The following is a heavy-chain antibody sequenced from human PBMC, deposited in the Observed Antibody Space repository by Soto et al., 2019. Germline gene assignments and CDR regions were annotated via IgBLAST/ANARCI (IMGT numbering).Heavy chain of an antibody. V-gene: IGHV3-23*01. J-gene: IGHJ4*02. D-gene: IGHD3-9*01. CDR1: GFTFSSYA. CDR2: ISGSGGST. CDR3: ANFLTGYYTDY. Sequence: GGSLRLSCAASGFTFSSYAMSWVRQAPGKGLEWVSAISGSGGSTYYADSGKGRFTISRDNSKNTLYLQMNSLRAEDTAVYYCANFLTGYYTDYWGQGTLVTVSS.